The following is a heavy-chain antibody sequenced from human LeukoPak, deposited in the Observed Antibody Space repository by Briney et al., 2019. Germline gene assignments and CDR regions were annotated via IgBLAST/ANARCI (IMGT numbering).Heavy chain of an antibody. J-gene: IGHJ5*02. D-gene: IGHD2-15*01. Sequence: GGSPRLSCAASGFTLSSYGMHWVRQAPGKGLEWVAVIWYDGSNKYYADSVKGRFTISRDNSKNTLYLQMNSLRAEDTAVYYCAREGGGNWFDPWGQGTLVTVSS. CDR1: GFTLSSYG. CDR2: IWYDGSNK. V-gene: IGHV3-33*01. CDR3: AREGGGNWFDP.